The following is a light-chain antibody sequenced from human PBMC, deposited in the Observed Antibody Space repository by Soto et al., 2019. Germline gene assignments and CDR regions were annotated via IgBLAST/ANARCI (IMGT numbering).Light chain of an antibody. J-gene: IGKJ4*01. Sequence: DIVMTQSPDSLAVSLGERATINCKSSQSVLYSSSNKNYLAWYQQKPGQPPKLLIYWASTRESGVPDRFSGSGSGTDFTLTISSLQAEDVAVYYCQQYYITPPTTFGGGTKVEIK. CDR1: QSVLYSSSNKNY. CDR3: QQYYITPPTT. CDR2: WAS. V-gene: IGKV4-1*01.